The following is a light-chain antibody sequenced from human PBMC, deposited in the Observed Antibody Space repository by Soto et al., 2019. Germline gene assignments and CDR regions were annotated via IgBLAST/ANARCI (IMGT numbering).Light chain of an antibody. Sequence: DIVMTQSPSTLSVSPGDRVTLSCRASQSVSSNLAWYQQKPGQAPKRLIYAASSRPTGIPARFSGSGSGTEFTLTISSLQSEDFAVYYCQQYNNWPQTFGQGTKVEIQ. CDR3: QQYNNWPQT. CDR1: QSVSSN. J-gene: IGKJ1*01. V-gene: IGKV3-15*01. CDR2: AAS.